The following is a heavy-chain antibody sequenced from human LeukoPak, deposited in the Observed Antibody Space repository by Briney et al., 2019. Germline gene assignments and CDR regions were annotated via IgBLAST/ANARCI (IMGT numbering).Heavy chain of an antibody. CDR1: GFSFDDYA. Sequence: PGGSLRLSCAASGFSFDDYAMHWVRQAPGKGLEWVSGIGWNGGGIVYADSVKGRFTISRDNTKNSLYLQMNSLGVEDTALYYCVKLTAAGSVDYWGQGTLVTVSS. V-gene: IGHV3-9*01. J-gene: IGHJ4*02. D-gene: IGHD6-13*01. CDR2: IGWNGGGI. CDR3: VKLTAAGSVDY.